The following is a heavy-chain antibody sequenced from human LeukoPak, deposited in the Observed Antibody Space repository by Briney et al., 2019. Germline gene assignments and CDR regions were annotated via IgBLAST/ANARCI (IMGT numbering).Heavy chain of an antibody. CDR1: GFTFSYYS. J-gene: IGHJ4*02. CDR2: ISRSSDSM. D-gene: IGHD2-2*01. V-gene: IGHV3-21*01. CDR3: TREGVGYCSSSSCPPDY. Sequence: GGSLRLSCAASGFTFSYYSMNRVRQAPGKGLEWVSSISRSSDSMSYADSAKGRFTLSRDNAKNSLYLQMNSLRAEDTAVYYCTREGVGYCSSSSCPPDYWGQGTLVTVSS.